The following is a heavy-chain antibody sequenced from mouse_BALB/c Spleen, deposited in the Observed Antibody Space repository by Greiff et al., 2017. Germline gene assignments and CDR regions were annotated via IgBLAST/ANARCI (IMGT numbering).Heavy chain of an antibody. D-gene: IGHD2-3*01. J-gene: IGHJ2*01. CDR1: GYTFTSYY. CDR3: SRSRDGYTDD. V-gene: IGHV1S81*02. Sequence: VQLQQSGAELVKPGASVKLSCKASGYTFTSYYMYWVKQRPGQVLEWIGEINPSNGGTNFNEKFKSKATLTVDKSSSTAYLQLSSLTSEDSAVYYCSRSRDGYTDDWGQGTTLTVSS. CDR2: INPSNGGT.